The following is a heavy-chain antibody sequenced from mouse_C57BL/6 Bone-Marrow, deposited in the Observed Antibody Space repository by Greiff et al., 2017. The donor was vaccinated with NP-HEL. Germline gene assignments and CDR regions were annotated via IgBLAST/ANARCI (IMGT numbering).Heavy chain of an antibody. J-gene: IGHJ4*01. D-gene: IGHD2-1*01. CDR1: GYTFTDYE. CDR2: IDPETGGT. Sequence: QVQLQQSGAELVRPGASVTLSCKASGYTFTDYEMHWVKQTPVHGLEWIGAIDPETGGTAYNQKFKGKAILTADKSSSTAYMELRSLTSEDSAVYYCTRRGGNYGEDAMDYWGQGTSVTVSS. V-gene: IGHV1-15*01. CDR3: TRRGGNYGEDAMDY.